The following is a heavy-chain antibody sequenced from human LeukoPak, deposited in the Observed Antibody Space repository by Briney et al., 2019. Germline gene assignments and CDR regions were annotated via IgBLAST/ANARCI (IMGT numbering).Heavy chain of an antibody. CDR2: IYYSGNT. V-gene: IGHV4-59*01. J-gene: IGHJ1*01. CDR1: GGSISSYY. CDR3: ARDHYDILTGREYFQH. Sequence: SETLSLTCTVSGGSISSYYWSWIRQPPGKGLEWIGYIYYSGNTNYNPSLKSRVTISVDTSKNQFSLKLSSVTAADTAVYYCARDHYDILTGREYFQHWGQGTLVTVSS. D-gene: IGHD3-9*01.